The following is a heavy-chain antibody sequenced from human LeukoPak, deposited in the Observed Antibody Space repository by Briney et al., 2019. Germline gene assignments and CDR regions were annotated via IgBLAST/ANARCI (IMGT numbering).Heavy chain of an antibody. CDR3: AKGTVTTRGYFDY. CDR1: GFTFSSYA. D-gene: IGHD4-17*01. Sequence: GESLKISCAASGFTFSSYAMSWVRQAPGKGLEWVSAISGSGGSTYYADSVKGRFTISRDNSKNTLYLQMNSLRAEDTAVYYCAKGTVTTRGYFDYWGQGTLVTVSS. J-gene: IGHJ4*02. CDR2: ISGSGGST. V-gene: IGHV3-23*01.